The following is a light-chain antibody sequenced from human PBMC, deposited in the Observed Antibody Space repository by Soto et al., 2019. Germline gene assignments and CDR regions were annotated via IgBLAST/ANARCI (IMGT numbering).Light chain of an antibody. Sequence: ETVLTQSPGTLSLPPGERVTLSCRTSQSAPSSNLAWYQQKPGQAPRLLIYGASSRATGVPDRFSGSGSGTDFTLTVSRLEPEDVATYYCQKYNSAPELTFGGGTKVEIK. J-gene: IGKJ4*01. V-gene: IGKV3-20*01. CDR1: QSAPSSN. CDR2: GAS. CDR3: QKYNSAPELT.